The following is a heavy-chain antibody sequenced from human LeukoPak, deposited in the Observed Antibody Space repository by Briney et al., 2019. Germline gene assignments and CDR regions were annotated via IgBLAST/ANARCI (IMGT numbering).Heavy chain of an antibody. D-gene: IGHD2-2*01. Sequence: SETLSLTCTVSGGSISSSSYYWGWIRQPPGKGLEWIGSIYYSGSTYYNPSLKSRVTISVDTSKNQFSLKLSSVTAADTAVYYCARTIKLEYIVVVPAAFDYRGQGTLVTVSS. V-gene: IGHV4-39*07. CDR3: ARTIKLEYIVVVPAAFDY. J-gene: IGHJ4*02. CDR2: IYYSGST. CDR1: GGSISSSSYY.